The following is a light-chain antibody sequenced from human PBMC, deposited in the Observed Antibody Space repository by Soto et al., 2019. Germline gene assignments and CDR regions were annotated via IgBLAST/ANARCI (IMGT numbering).Light chain of an antibody. V-gene: IGLV2-14*01. CDR3: SSSTSSNTLV. CDR1: KNDIGSSDY. Sequence: QSVLTQPASVSASPGQSITISCTGGKNDIGSSDYVSWYQQHPGKAPKLNIYGVSNRPSGTSDRFSGSKSGNTASLTISGLQADDEADYYCSSSTSSNTLVFGGGTKLTVL. CDR2: GVS. J-gene: IGLJ3*02.